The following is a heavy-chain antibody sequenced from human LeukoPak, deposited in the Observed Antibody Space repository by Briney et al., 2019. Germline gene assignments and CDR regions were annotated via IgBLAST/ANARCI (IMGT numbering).Heavy chain of an antibody. CDR3: ARGGIRYFDY. J-gene: IGHJ4*02. D-gene: IGHD3-16*01. CDR1: GGSISSYY. Sequence: SETLSLTCTVSGGSISSYYWSWIRQPPGKGLEWIGYIYYSGSTDYNPSLKSRVTISVDTSKNQFSLKLSSVTAADTAVYYCARGGIRYFDYWGQGTLVTVSS. V-gene: IGHV4-59*01. CDR2: IYYSGST.